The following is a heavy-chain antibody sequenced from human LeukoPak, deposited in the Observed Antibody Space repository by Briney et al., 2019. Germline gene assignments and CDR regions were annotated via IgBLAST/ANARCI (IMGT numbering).Heavy chain of an antibody. D-gene: IGHD3-9*01. V-gene: IGHV4-38-2*02. CDR3: ARGCGIRYFDWLLSPPNWFDP. CDR1: GYSISSGYY. Sequence: SETLSLTCTVSGYSISSGYYWGWIRQPPGKGLEWIGEINHSGSTNYNPSLKSRVTISVDTSKNQFSLKLSSVTAADTAVYYCARGCGIRYFDWLLSPPNWFDPWGQGTLVTVSS. CDR2: INHSGST. J-gene: IGHJ5*02.